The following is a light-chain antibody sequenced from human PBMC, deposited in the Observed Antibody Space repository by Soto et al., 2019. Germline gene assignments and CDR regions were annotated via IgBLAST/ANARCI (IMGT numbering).Light chain of an antibody. J-gene: IGKJ4*01. CDR2: AAS. CDR1: QGISSY. V-gene: IGKV1-9*01. Sequence: IQLTQSPSSLSASVGDRVTITCRASQGISSYLAWYQQKPGRAPKLLICAASTLQSGVPSRFSGSGSGTDFTLTISSLQPEDFATYYCQQPNSYPLTFGGGTKVDIK. CDR3: QQPNSYPLT.